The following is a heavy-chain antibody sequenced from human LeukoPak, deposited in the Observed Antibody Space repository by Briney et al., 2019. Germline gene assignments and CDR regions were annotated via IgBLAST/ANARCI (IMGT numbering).Heavy chain of an antibody. V-gene: IGHV3-23*01. J-gene: IGHJ6*03. CDR1: GFAFRSYA. CDR2: IISSGDIT. CDR3: ARLGGRYGSGSYYYYYYMDV. D-gene: IGHD3-10*01. Sequence: GGSLRLSCAASGFAFRSYAMSWVRQAPGRGLEWVSSIISSGDITYYADSVKGRFTISRDNSKNTPYLQMNSLRAEDTAVYYCARLGGRYGSGSYYYYYYMDVWGKGTTVTISS.